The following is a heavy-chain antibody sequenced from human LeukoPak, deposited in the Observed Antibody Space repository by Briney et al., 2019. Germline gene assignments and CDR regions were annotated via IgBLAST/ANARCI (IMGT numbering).Heavy chain of an antibody. CDR1: GFTFGDYG. CDR2: IRSKAYGGTT. V-gene: IGHV3-49*04. Sequence: PGRSLRLSCTGSGFTFGDYGMSWVRQAPGKGLEWVGFIRSKAYGGTTEYAASVKGRFTISRDDSKSIAYLQMNSLKTEDTAVYYCSTSYCGGDCYSGGYFDYWGQGTLVTVSS. D-gene: IGHD2-21*02. J-gene: IGHJ4*02. CDR3: STSYCGGDCYSGGYFDY.